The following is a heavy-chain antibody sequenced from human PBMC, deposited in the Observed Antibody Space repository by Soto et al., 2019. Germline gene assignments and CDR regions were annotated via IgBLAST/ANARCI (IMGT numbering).Heavy chain of an antibody. J-gene: IGHJ6*02. CDR2: INPSGGST. CDR1: GYTFTSYY. D-gene: IGHD3-9*01. CDR3: ARDGDRPDWYYYGMDV. Sequence: QVQLVQSGAEVKKPGASVKVSCKASGYTFTSYYMHWVRQAPGQGLEWMGIINPSGGSTSYAQKFQGRVTMTRDTSTSTVYMELSSLRSEDTAVYYCARDGDRPDWYYYGMDVWGQGTTVTVSS. V-gene: IGHV1-46*01.